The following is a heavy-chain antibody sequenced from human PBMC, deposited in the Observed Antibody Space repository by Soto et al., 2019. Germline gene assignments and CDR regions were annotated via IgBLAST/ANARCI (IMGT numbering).Heavy chain of an antibody. V-gene: IGHV3-23*01. J-gene: IGHJ4*02. CDR1: GFTFRSTA. D-gene: IGHD4-17*01. Sequence: EVQLLESGGGLVQPGGSLRLSCAASGFTFRSTAMSWVRQPPGKGLERVSAISGAGDSPFYADSVNGRFTISRDNSNNMLYLQSNVLRAEDTAMYYCAKGGDYDLDFDSWGQGTPVTVSS. CDR3: AKGGDYDLDFDS. CDR2: ISGAGDSP.